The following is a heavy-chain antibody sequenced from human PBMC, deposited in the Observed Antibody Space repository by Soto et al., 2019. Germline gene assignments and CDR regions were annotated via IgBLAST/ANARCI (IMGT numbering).Heavy chain of an antibody. CDR3: AKRSFQLGLPFDY. CDR2: VSGSGGST. J-gene: IGHJ4*02. Sequence: EVQVLESGGGLVQPGGSLRLSCVASGFTFSSYAMSWVRQAPGKGLEWVSFVSGSGGSTDYADSVKGRFTISRDNSKSTLYLQLNSLRAADTAMYYCAKRSFQLGLPFDYWGQGTLVTVSS. V-gene: IGHV3-23*01. CDR1: GFTFSSYA. D-gene: IGHD6-13*01.